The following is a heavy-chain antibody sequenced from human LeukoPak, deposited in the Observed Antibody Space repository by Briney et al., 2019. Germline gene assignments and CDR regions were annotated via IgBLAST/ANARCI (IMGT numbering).Heavy chain of an antibody. CDR2: ISGSGGST. CDR1: GFTFSSYS. V-gene: IGHV3-23*01. Sequence: GGSLRLSCAASGFTFSSYSMNWVRQAPGKGLEWVSAISGSGGSTYYADSVKGRFTTSRDNSKNTLYLQMNSLRAEDTAVYYCAKDRRELRIGAFDIWGQGTMVTVSS. J-gene: IGHJ3*02. D-gene: IGHD1-26*01. CDR3: AKDRRELRIGAFDI.